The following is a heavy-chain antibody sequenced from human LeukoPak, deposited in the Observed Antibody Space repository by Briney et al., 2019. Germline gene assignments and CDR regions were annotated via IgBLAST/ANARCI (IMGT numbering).Heavy chain of an antibody. V-gene: IGHV3-23*01. CDR2: ISGSGGST. CDR3: AKATSSGWYAGDY. CDR1: GFTFSSYG. Sequence: PGGSLRLSCAASGFTFSSYGMSWVRQAPGKGLEWVSAISGSGGSTYYADSVKGRFTISRDNSKNTLYLQMNSLRAEDTAVYYCAKATSSGWYAGDYWGQGTLVTVSS. D-gene: IGHD6-19*01. J-gene: IGHJ4*02.